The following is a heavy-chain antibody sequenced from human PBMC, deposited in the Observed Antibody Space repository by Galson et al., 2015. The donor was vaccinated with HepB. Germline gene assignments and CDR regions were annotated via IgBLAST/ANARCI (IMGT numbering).Heavy chain of an antibody. Sequence: SVKVSCKASGYTFTSYGISWVRQAPGQGLEWMGWISAYNGNTNYAQKLQGRVTMTTDTSTSTAYMELRSLRSDDTAVYYCARDLLLWFGELLHPHGNYYYDGMDGWGQGTTVTVSS. V-gene: IGHV1-18*01. J-gene: IGHJ6*02. CDR3: ARDLLLWFGELLHPHGNYYYDGMDG. D-gene: IGHD3-10*01. CDR1: GYTFTSYG. CDR2: ISAYNGNT.